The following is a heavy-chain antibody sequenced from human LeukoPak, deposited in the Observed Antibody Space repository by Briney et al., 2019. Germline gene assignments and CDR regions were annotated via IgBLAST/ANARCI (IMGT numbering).Heavy chain of an antibody. CDR2: INTNTGNP. CDR3: ARDTSYSSGWYGRNFDY. CDR1: GYTFTGYY. Sequence: ASVKVSCKASGYTFTGYYMHWVRQAPGQGLEWMGWINTNTGNPTYAQGFTGRFVFSLDTSVSTAYLQISSLKAEDTAVYYCARDTSYSSGWYGRNFDYWGQGTLVTVSS. J-gene: IGHJ4*02. D-gene: IGHD6-19*01. V-gene: IGHV7-4-1*02.